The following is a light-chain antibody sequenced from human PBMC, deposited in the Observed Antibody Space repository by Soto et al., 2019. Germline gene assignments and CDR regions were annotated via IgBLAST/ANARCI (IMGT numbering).Light chain of an antibody. CDR1: QSISSW. Sequence: DIQMTQSPSTLSAFVGDRVTITCRASQSISSWLAWYQQKPGKAPKLLIYQASSLENGVPSRFSGSGSGTEFTLTISSLQPDDFATYYCQQYNTYSPWTFGQGTKVEIK. V-gene: IGKV1-5*03. J-gene: IGKJ1*01. CDR3: QQYNTYSPWT. CDR2: QAS.